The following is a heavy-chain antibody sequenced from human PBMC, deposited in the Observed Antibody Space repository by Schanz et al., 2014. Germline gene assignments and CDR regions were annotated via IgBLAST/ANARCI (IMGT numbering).Heavy chain of an antibody. D-gene: IGHD3-16*02. CDR2: ISSNGDMT. CDR1: GFTFSTST. CDR3: AKDYRYCLFDY. V-gene: IGHV3-64*01. J-gene: IGHJ4*02. Sequence: EVQLVESGGGLVQPGGSLRLSCAASGFTFSTSTMHWVRQAPGKGLEYVSSISSNGDMTFYGNSVKGRFTISRDNSKNTLYRQMASLSAEDTSVYYRAKDYRYCLFDYWGQGALVTVSS.